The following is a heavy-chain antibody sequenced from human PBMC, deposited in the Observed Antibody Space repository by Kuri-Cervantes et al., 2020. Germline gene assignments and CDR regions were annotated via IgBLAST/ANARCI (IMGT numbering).Heavy chain of an antibody. CDR3: AKDHSGWDETPDY. CDR2: ISSSSSYI. CDR1: GFTFRSYS. D-gene: IGHD6-19*01. Sequence: GESLKISCAASGFTFRSYSLNWVRQAPGKGREWVSFISSSSSYIYYADSVKGRFTISRDNAQNSLYLKMNSPGAEDTAVYYCAKDHSGWDETPDYWGQGTLVTVSS. V-gene: IGHV3-21*01. J-gene: IGHJ4*02.